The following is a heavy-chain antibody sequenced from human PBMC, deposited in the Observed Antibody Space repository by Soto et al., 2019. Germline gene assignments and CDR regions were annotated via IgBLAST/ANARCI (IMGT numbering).Heavy chain of an antibody. CDR2: IYYSGST. Sequence: QVQLQESGPGLVKPSETLSLTCTVSGGSISSYYWSWIRQSPGKGLEWIGYIYYSGSTNYNPSLKRRVTRSVDTSRNQFSLKLSSVSAADTAVYYCARRYGSSFDYWGQGTLVTVSS. J-gene: IGHJ4*02. D-gene: IGHD4-17*01. CDR3: ARRYGSSFDY. V-gene: IGHV4-59*08. CDR1: GGSISSYY.